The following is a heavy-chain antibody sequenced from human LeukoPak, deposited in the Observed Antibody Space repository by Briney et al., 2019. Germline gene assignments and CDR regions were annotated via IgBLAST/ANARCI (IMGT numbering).Heavy chain of an antibody. CDR2: ISYDGSNK. J-gene: IGHJ4*02. CDR1: GFTFSSYA. D-gene: IGHD2-2*02. Sequence: GGSLRLSCAASGFTFSSYAMHWVRQAPGKGLEWVAVISYDGSNKYYAGSVKGRFTISRDNSKNTLYLQMNSLRAEDTAVYYCARDYCSSTSCYTDYWGQGTLVTVSS. V-gene: IGHV3-30-3*01. CDR3: ARDYCSSTSCYTDY.